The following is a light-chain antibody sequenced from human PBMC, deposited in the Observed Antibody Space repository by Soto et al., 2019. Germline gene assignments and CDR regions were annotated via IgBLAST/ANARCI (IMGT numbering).Light chain of an antibody. CDR1: QSVSSSY. V-gene: IGKV3-20*01. J-gene: IGKJ5*01. Sequence: EIVLTQSPCTLSLSPPERSTLSCRASQSVSSSYLAWYQQKPGQAPRLLIYGASSRATGIPDRFSGSGSGTDFTLTISRLEPEDFAVYYCQQYGSSPPITFGQGTRLEIK. CDR2: GAS. CDR3: QQYGSSPPIT.